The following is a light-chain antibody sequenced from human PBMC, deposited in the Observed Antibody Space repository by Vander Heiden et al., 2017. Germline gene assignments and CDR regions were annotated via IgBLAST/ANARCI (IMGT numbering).Light chain of an antibody. CDR3: QQYDNLPIT. CDR1: QDISNY. J-gene: IGKJ5*01. CDR2: DAS. V-gene: IGKV1-33*01. Sequence: DLQMTQSPSSLSASVGDRVTITCQASQDISNYLNWYQQKPGKAPKHLIYDASNLEKGVPSRFSRSGSGTDFIFTISSLQPEDIATYYCQQYDNLPITFGQGTRLEIK.